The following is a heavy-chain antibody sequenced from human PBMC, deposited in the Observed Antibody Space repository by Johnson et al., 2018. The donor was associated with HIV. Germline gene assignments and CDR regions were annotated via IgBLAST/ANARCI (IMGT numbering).Heavy chain of an antibody. CDR3: ANSLLLDAFDI. V-gene: IGHV3-23*04. CDR2: ISGSGVST. CDR1: GFTFRSYW. Sequence: VQLVESGGGVVQPGGSLRLSCAASGFTFRSYWMSWVRQAPGKGLEWVSVISGSGVSTYYADSVKGRFTISRDNSKTTLYLQMNSLRDEDTAVYYCANSLLLDAFDIWGQGTMVTVSS. J-gene: IGHJ3*02.